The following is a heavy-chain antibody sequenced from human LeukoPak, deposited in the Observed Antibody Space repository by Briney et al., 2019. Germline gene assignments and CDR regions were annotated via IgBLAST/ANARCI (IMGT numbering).Heavy chain of an antibody. D-gene: IGHD6-19*01. CDR3: ARERIGTHSSGSWIVNYYYYGMDV. CDR1: GYTFSSYA. V-gene: IGHV1-18*01. Sequence: ASVRLSCAASGYTFSSYAMRWVRHAPGQGLEWMGGITAYSGNTYYAENVQGRVTMTTDTSTSTAYMELKSLRADDTAVHYCARERIGTHSSGSWIVNYYYYGMDVWGQGTTVTVSS. J-gene: IGHJ6*02. CDR2: ITAYSGNT.